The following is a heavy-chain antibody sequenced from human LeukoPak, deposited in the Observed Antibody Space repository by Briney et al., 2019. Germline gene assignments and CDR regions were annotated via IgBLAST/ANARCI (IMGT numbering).Heavy chain of an antibody. J-gene: IGHJ4*02. D-gene: IGHD6-19*01. CDR3: AGYGGDWYPES. CDR1: GYSISSGYY. CDR2: IYHSGST. Sequence: PSETLSLTCTVSGYSISSGYYWGWIRQPPGKGLEWIGSIYHSGSTYYNPSLKSRVTISVDTSKNQFSLKLSSVTAADTAVYYCAGYGGDWYPESWGQGTLVTISS. V-gene: IGHV4-38-2*02.